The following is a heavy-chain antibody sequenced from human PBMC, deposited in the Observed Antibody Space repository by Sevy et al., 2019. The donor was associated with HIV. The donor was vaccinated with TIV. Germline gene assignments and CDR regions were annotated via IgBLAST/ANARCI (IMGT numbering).Heavy chain of an antibody. CDR3: ARRPCSSTSYPLDY. V-gene: IGHV4-31*03. D-gene: IGHD2-2*01. CDR1: GGSISSGGYY. Sequence: SETLSLTCTVSGGSISSGGYYWSWIRQHPGKGLEWIGYIYYSGSTYYNPSLKSRVTISVDTSKNQFSLKLSSVTAADTAVYYCARRPCSSTSYPLDYWGQGTLVTVSS. CDR2: IYYSGST. J-gene: IGHJ4*02.